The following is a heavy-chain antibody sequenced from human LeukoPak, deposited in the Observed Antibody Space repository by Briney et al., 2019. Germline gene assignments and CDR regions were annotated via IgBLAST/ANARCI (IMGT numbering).Heavy chain of an antibody. D-gene: IGHD2-8*01. V-gene: IGHV3-48*01. Sequence: PGGSLRLSCAASGFTFSNYGMIWVRQAPGKGLEWISYISSTISNIYYADSVKGRFTISRDNAKNSLYLQMNSLRAEDTAVYYCATRSTSCTNSACYLWHFDLWGRGTLVTVSS. CDR2: ISSTISNI. J-gene: IGHJ2*01. CDR1: GFTFSNYG. CDR3: ATRSTSCTNSACYLWHFDL.